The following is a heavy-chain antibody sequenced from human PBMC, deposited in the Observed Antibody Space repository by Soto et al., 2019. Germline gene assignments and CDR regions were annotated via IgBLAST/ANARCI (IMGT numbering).Heavy chain of an antibody. CDR1: GVSISSSSYY. J-gene: IGHJ4*02. CDR3: ARHGLGIAVAGTVY. D-gene: IGHD6-19*01. Sequence: PSETLSLTCTVSGVSISSSSYYWGWIRQPPGKGLEWIGSIYYSGSTYYNPSLKSRVTISVDTSKNQFSLKLSSVTAADTAVYYCARHGLGIAVAGTVYWGQGTLVTVSS. CDR2: IYYSGST. V-gene: IGHV4-39*01.